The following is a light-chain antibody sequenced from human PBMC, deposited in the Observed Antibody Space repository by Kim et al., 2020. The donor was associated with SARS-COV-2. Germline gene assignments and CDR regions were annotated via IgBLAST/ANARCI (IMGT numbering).Light chain of an antibody. CDR3: QQYGSSRWT. J-gene: IGKJ1*01. Sequence: EIALTQSPGTLSLSPGERATLSCRASQSVSSSYLAWYQQKPGQAPRLLIYGASSRATGIPDRFSGSGSGTDFTLTISRLEPEDFAVYYCQQYGSSRWTFGRGTKVEIK. CDR1: QSVSSSY. CDR2: GAS. V-gene: IGKV3-20*01.